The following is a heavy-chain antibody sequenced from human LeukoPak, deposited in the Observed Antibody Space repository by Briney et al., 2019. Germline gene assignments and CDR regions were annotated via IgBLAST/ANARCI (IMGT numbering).Heavy chain of an antibody. CDR3: ARVLHYYDSSAYMYV. D-gene: IGHD3-22*01. CDR2: IQASGST. V-gene: IGHV4-4*07. CDR1: GGSISPYY. J-gene: IGHJ6*03. Sequence: SETLSLTCTVSGGSISPYYWSWIRQSAGKGLEWIGLIQASGSTNYNPSLKSRVTISVDKSKKQISLKLSSVTAADTAVYYCARVLHYYDSSAYMYVWGKGTTVTVSS.